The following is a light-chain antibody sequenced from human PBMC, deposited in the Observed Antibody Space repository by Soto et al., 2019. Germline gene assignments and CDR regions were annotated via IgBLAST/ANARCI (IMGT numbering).Light chain of an antibody. CDR3: QQYDSFTWT. Sequence: DIQMTQSPSTLSASVGDRVTITCRASQSINSWLAWYQQKAGKAPKLLIYKASTLESGVPSRFSGGESGTEFTLTISSLQPDDFATYYCQQYDSFTWTFGHGTKVDIK. J-gene: IGKJ1*01. CDR1: QSINSW. V-gene: IGKV1-5*03. CDR2: KAS.